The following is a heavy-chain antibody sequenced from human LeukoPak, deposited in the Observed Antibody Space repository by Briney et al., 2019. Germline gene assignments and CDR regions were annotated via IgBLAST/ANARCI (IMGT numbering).Heavy chain of an antibody. CDR3: ARVSVVSYYFDY. J-gene: IGHJ4*02. D-gene: IGHD2-15*01. CDR1: GFTLSSDW. V-gene: IGHV3-7*01. Sequence: GSLRLSCAASGFTLSSDWMTWVRQAPGKGLEWVANIKLDGSEKYYVDSLKGRFTISKDNAQNSLYLQMNRLRAEDTAVYYWARVSVVSYYFDYWGQGSLVTVSS. CDR2: IKLDGSEK.